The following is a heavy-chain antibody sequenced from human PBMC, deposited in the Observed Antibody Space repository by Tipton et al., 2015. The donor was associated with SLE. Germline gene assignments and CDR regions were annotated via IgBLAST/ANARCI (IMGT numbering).Heavy chain of an antibody. CDR3: ARHPGASFDF. CDR1: GGSIRSGDYY. Sequence: TLSLTCTVSGGSIRSGDYYWSWIRQHPGKGLEWIGYIHDSGATFYNPSLRSRSAISVDTSQNQFSLRLTSATAADTAIYYCARHPGASFDFWGQGILVTV. CDR2: IHDSGAT. J-gene: IGHJ4*02. V-gene: IGHV4-30-4*02.